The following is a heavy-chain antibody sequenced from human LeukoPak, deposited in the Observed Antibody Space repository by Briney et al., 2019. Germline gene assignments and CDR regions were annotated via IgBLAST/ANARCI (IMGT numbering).Heavy chain of an antibody. CDR2: IYSGGST. CDR1: GFTVSSNY. D-gene: IGHD3-10*01. CDR3: ARSPLRGSGSYYPNYYYYYMDV. Sequence: GGSLRLSCAASGFTVSSNYMSWVRQAPGKGLEWVSVIYSGGSTYYAGSVKGRFTISRDNSKNTLYLQMNSLRAEDTAVYYCARSPLRGSGSYYPNYYYYYMDVWGKGTTVTISS. J-gene: IGHJ6*03. V-gene: IGHV3-66*01.